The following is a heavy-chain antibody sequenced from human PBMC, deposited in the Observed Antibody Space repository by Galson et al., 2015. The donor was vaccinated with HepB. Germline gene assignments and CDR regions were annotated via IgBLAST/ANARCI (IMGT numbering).Heavy chain of an antibody. CDR2: IYPGDSDT. V-gene: IGHV5-51*01. J-gene: IGHJ4*02. CDR3: ARLDSSGYFY. CDR1: GYSFTSYW. D-gene: IGHD3-22*01. Sequence: QSGAEVKKPGESLKISCKGSGYSFTSYWIGWVRQRPGKGLEWMGIIYPGDSDTTYSPSFQGKVTISVDKSINTAYLHWSSLKASDTAMFYCARLDSSGYFYWGQGTLVTVSS.